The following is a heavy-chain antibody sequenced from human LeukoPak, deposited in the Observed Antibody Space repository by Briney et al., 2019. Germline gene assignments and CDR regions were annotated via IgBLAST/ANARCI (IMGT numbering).Heavy chain of an antibody. CDR1: GYTFTSYD. J-gene: IGHJ4*02. CDR2: MNPNSGNT. D-gene: IGHD6-13*01. CDR3: ARGNRQQLVRGIGY. V-gene: IGHV1-8*01. Sequence: VASVKVSCKASGYTFTSYDINWVRQATRQGLEWMGWMNPNSGNTGYAQKFQGRVTMTRNTSISTAYMELSSLRSEDTAVYYCARGNRQQLVRGIGYWGQGTLVTVPS.